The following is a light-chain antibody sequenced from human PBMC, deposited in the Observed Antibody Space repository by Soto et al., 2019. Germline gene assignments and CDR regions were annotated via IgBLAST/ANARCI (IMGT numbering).Light chain of an antibody. Sequence: IVLTQSPGTLSLSPWERATLSCRAIQIVSSSYLAWYQQKPGQAPRLLIYGASSRATGIPDRFSGSGSGTEFTLTISRMEPEDFAVYYCQQHGRSPKWTFGQGTKVDIK. CDR1: QIVSSSY. V-gene: IGKV3-20*01. CDR3: QQHGRSPKWT. J-gene: IGKJ1*01. CDR2: GAS.